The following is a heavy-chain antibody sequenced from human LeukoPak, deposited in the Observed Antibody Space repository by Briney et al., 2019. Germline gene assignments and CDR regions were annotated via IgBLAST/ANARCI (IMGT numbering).Heavy chain of an antibody. Sequence: GGSLRLSCAASGFTFSSYAMSWVRQAPGKGLEWVSAISGSGGSTYYADSVKGRFTISRDNSRNTLSLQMNSLRAEDTAIYYCAKDVMRCSGGCIWGQGTLVIVSS. CDR2: ISGSGGST. CDR3: AKDVMRCSGGCI. J-gene: IGHJ4*02. D-gene: IGHD2-15*01. V-gene: IGHV3-23*01. CDR1: GFTFSSYA.